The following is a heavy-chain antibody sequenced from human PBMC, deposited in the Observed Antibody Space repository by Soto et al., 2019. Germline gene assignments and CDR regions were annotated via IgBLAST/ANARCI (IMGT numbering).Heavy chain of an antibody. Sequence: GGSLRLSCVGSGFTSRGFWMGWVRQAPGKGLEWVANIKEDATQKNYVDSVRGRFTISRDTATISLYLQMNSLRAEDTAVYYCTRDQFWGQGTLVTVSS. CDR3: TRDQF. J-gene: IGHJ4*02. CDR1: GFTSRGFW. CDR2: IKEDATQK. V-gene: IGHV3-7*05.